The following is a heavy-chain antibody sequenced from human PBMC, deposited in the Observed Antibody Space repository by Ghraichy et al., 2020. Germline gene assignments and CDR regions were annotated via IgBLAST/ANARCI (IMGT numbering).Heavy chain of an antibody. CDR3: ARQQYQLLSEIDY. V-gene: IGHV4-39*01. CDR1: GGSISSSSYY. CDR2: IYYSGST. J-gene: IGHJ4*02. D-gene: IGHD2-2*01. Sequence: SETLSLTCTVSGGSISSSSYYWGWIRQPPGKWLEWIGSIYYSGSTYYNPSLKSRVTISVDTSKNQFSLKLSSVTAADTAVYYCARQQYQLLSEIDYWGQGTLVTVSS.